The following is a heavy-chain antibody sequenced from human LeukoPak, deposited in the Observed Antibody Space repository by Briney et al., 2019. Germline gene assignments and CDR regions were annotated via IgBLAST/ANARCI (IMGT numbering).Heavy chain of an antibody. CDR1: GFTFSSYA. CDR3: ARESSGYPDY. D-gene: IGHD3-22*01. Sequence: GGSLRLSSAASGFTFSSYAMHWVRQGPGKGLGWVSVISYDGSNIYYPDSVKGRFTISRDNSKNTLYLQMNSLRAEDTAVYYCARESSGYPDYWGQGTLVTVSS. CDR2: ISYDGSNI. V-gene: IGHV3-30*03. J-gene: IGHJ4*02.